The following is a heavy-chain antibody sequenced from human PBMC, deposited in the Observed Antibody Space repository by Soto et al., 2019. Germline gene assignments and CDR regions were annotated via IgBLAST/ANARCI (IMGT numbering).Heavy chain of an antibody. CDR3: ARGSSIAGLYYGMGV. V-gene: IGHV4-31*03. Sequence: SESLSVMCTVSGGSIGSGGYYWTGIRKDPGKALEWIGYNDYSGITNYNPSLKSRVTISLDTSKNQFSLKLSSVTAAETAVYYCARGSSIAGLYYGMGVWGQGTTVTVSS. D-gene: IGHD6-6*01. J-gene: IGHJ6*02. CDR1: GGSIGSGGYY. CDR2: NDYSGIT.